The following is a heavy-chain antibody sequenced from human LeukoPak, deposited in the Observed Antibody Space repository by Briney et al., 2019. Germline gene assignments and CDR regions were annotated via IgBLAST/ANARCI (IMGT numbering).Heavy chain of an antibody. Sequence: GASVKVSCKVSGYTFTSYGISCVPRAPGQGREGRGWISAYNGNTNYAQKLQGRDTITTDTSTSTAYMAQRSLRSDDTAVYYCARVTRYCSSTSCYGSGYFDYWGQGTLVTVSS. CDR2: ISAYNGNT. CDR3: ARVTRYCSSTSCYGSGYFDY. J-gene: IGHJ4*02. D-gene: IGHD2-2*01. CDR1: GYTFTSYG. V-gene: IGHV1-18*01.